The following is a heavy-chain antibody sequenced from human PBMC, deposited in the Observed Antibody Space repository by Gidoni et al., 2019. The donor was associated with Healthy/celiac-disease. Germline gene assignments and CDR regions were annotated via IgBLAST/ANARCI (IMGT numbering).Heavy chain of an antibody. Sequence: EVQLVESGGGLIQPGGSLRLSCAASEFTVSTYYMSWVRQAPGKGLEWVSVIYSGGSTYYADSVKGRFTISRDNSKNTLYLQMNSLRAEDTAVYYCARENYDFWSGYYAWYFDLWGRGTLVTVSS. CDR2: IYSGGST. CDR1: EFTVSTYY. D-gene: IGHD3-3*01. CDR3: ARENYDFWSGYYAWYFDL. V-gene: IGHV3-53*01. J-gene: IGHJ2*01.